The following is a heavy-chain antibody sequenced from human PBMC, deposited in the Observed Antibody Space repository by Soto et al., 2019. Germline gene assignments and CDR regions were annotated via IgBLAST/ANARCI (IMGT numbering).Heavy chain of an antibody. J-gene: IGHJ1*01. CDR1: GYTFSSYG. CDR2: ISGYNGKT. V-gene: IGHV1-18*01. Sequence: QVQLVQSGAEVKKPGASVKVSCKASGYTFSSYGIHWVRQAPGQGLEWMGWISGYNGKTNYEQKFQGRVTMTTDTSTATAYMDLRRLRSDSPAVDYCERARDESSCSSAEYLQHWGQGTVVTVSS. CDR3: ERARDESSCSSAEYLQH. D-gene: IGHD2-2*01.